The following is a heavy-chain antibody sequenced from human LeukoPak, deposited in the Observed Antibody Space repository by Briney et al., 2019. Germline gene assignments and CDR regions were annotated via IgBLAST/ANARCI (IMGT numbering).Heavy chain of an antibody. CDR1: GFTFSSYG. CDR2: ISYDGSNK. V-gene: IGHV3-30*18. Sequence: HPGGSLRLSCAASGFTFSSYGMHWVRQAPGKGLEWVAVISYDGSNKYYADSVKGRFTISRDNSKNTLYLQMNSPRAEDTAVYYCAKESRPLLLWFGDLSSRGYMDVWGKGTTVTISS. CDR3: AKESRPLLLWFGDLSSRGYMDV. J-gene: IGHJ6*03. D-gene: IGHD3-10*01.